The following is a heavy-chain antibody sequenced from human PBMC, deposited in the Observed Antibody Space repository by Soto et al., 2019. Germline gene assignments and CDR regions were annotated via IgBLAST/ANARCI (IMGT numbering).Heavy chain of an antibody. CDR3: ARASLTIFGASYGMDV. J-gene: IGHJ6*02. Sequence: ASVKVSCKASGDPFTRYSIRWVRRAPGQGLEWMGWISGYNGDTEYSKNFQGRLTMTIDTSTTTASMELRSLRSDDTAVYYCARASLTIFGASYGMDVWGQGTSVTVSS. CDR1: GDPFTRYS. CDR2: ISGYNGDT. V-gene: IGHV1-18*04. D-gene: IGHD3-3*01.